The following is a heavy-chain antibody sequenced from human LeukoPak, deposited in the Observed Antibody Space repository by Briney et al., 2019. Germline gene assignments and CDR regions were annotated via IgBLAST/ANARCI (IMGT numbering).Heavy chain of an antibody. V-gene: IGHV3-33*01. CDR2: IWNDGSQK. CDR1: GFTFITYG. J-gene: IGHJ4*02. CDR3: ARWGSGGLTLDY. D-gene: IGHD3-10*01. Sequence: GGSLRLSCAASGFTFITYGMHWVRQAPGKGLEWVAVIWNDGSQKDYADSVKGRFTISKDNSRNTLNLQMDSLRAEDTAVYYCARWGSGGLTLDYWGQGTLVTVSS.